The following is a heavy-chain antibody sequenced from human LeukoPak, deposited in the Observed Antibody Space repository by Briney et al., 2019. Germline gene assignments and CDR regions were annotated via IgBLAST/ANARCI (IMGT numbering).Heavy chain of an antibody. Sequence: PSQTLSLTCTVSGGSISSGGYYWSWIRQHPGKGLEWIGYIYYSGSTYYNPSLKSRVTISVDTSKNQFSLKLSSVTAADTAVYYCARASYGDYDPSYGMDVWGQGTTVTVSS. V-gene: IGHV4-31*03. D-gene: IGHD4-17*01. CDR1: GGSISSGGYY. J-gene: IGHJ6*02. CDR3: ARASYGDYDPSYGMDV. CDR2: IYYSGST.